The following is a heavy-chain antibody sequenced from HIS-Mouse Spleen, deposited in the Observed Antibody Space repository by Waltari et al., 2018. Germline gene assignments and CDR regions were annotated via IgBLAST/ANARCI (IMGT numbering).Heavy chain of an antibody. CDR3: AREIPYSSSWYDWYFDL. D-gene: IGHD6-13*01. CDR2: IYYSGST. J-gene: IGHJ2*01. CDR1: GGSICSSSYS. Sequence: QLQLQESGPGLVKPSETLSLTCTVSGGSICSSSYSWAWIRQPPGKGLEWIGSIYYSGSTYYNPSLKSRVTISVDTSKNQFSLKLSSVTAADTAVYYCAREIPYSSSWYDWYFDLWGRGTLVTVSS. V-gene: IGHV4-39*07.